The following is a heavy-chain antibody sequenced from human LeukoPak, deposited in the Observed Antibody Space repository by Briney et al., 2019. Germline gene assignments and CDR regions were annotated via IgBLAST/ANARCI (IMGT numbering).Heavy chain of an antibody. CDR3: ASGLPAARAGWFDP. D-gene: IGHD2-2*01. V-gene: IGHV4-39*07. CDR2: IYYSGST. Sequence: SETLSLTCTVSGGSISSSSYYWGWIRQPPGKGLEWIGSIYYSGSTYYNPSLNSRVTISVDTSKNQFSLKLSSVTAADTAVYYCASGLPAARAGWFDPWGQGTLATVSS. J-gene: IGHJ5*02. CDR1: GGSISSSSYY.